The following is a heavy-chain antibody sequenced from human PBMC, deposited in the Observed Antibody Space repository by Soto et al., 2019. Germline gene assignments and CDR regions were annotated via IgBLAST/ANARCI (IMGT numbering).Heavy chain of an antibody. CDR2: INAGNGNT. Sequence: ASVKGSCKASGYPFTSYAMHLVRQAPGQRLEWMGWINAGNGNTKYSQKFQGRVTITRDTSASTAYMELSSLRSEDTAVYYCARDLYREGFDYWGQGTLVTVSS. J-gene: IGHJ4*02. CDR3: ARDLYREGFDY. CDR1: GYPFTSYA. V-gene: IGHV1-3*01. D-gene: IGHD1-26*01.